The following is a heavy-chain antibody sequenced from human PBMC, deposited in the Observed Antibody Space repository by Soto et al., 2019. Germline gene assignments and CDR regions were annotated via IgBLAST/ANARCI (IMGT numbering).Heavy chain of an antibody. CDR2: ISYDGSNK. D-gene: IGHD6-13*01. CDR1: GFTFSSYG. J-gene: IGHJ6*02. Sequence: VQLVESGGGLVQPGGSLRLSCAASGFTFSSYGMHWVRQAPGKGLEWVAVISYDGSNKYYADSVKGRFTISRDNSKNTLYLQMNSLRAEDTAVYYCANAYSSSWYRGADYYYGMDVWGQGTTVTVSS. V-gene: IGHV3-30*18. CDR3: ANAYSSSWYRGADYYYGMDV.